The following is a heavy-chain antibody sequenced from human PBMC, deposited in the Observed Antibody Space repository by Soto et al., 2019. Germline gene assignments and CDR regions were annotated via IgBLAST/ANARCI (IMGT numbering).Heavy chain of an antibody. Sequence: QVQLVESGGGVVQPGRSLRLSCAASGFTFSSYGMHWVRQAPGKGLEWVAIIYYDGSNKYYADSVKGRVTISRDNSKNTVFLQMNSLRAEDTAVYYCARGAVVGFLDYWGQGTLVTVSS. CDR1: GFTFSSYG. D-gene: IGHD6-19*01. CDR3: ARGAVVGFLDY. V-gene: IGHV3-33*01. J-gene: IGHJ4*02. CDR2: IYYDGSNK.